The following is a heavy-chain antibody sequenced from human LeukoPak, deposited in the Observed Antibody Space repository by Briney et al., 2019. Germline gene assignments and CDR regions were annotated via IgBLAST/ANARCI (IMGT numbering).Heavy chain of an antibody. D-gene: IGHD3-9*01. CDR1: GFTVSSNY. CDR3: ASVLTGYYIGY. V-gene: IGHV3-66*01. CDR2: IYSGGST. Sequence: GGSLRLSCAASGFTVSSNYMSWVRQAPGKGLEWVSVIYSGGSTYYADSVKGRFTISRDNSKNTLYLQMNSLRAEDTAVYYCASVLTGYYIGYWGQGTLVTVSS. J-gene: IGHJ4*02.